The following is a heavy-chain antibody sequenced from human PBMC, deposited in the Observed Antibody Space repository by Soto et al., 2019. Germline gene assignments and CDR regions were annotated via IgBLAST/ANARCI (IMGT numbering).Heavy chain of an antibody. V-gene: IGHV3-30-3*01. Sequence: QVQLVESGGGVVQPGRSLRLSCAASGFTFSNYAMHWVRQAPGKGLEWVAVISYDGSNKYYADSVKGRFTLSRDNSRNTLSLQMNSLRAEDTAVYYCARDQGGDIDYCGQGTLVTVSS. CDR1: GFTFSNYA. D-gene: IGHD3-16*01. CDR3: ARDQGGDIDY. CDR2: ISYDGSNK. J-gene: IGHJ4*02.